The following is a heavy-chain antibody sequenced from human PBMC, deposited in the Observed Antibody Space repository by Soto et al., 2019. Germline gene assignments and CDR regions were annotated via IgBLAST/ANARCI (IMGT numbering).Heavy chain of an antibody. Sequence: QVQLVESGGGVVQPGRSLRLSCAASGFTFSSYAMHWVRQAPGKGLEWVAVISYDGSNKYYADSVKGRFTISRDNSKNTLYLQMNSLRAEDTAVYYCAGGGKGGSWPYGMDVWGQGTTVTVSS. CDR3: AGGGKGGSWPYGMDV. CDR1: GFTFSSYA. D-gene: IGHD6-13*01. J-gene: IGHJ6*02. V-gene: IGHV3-30-3*01. CDR2: ISYDGSNK.